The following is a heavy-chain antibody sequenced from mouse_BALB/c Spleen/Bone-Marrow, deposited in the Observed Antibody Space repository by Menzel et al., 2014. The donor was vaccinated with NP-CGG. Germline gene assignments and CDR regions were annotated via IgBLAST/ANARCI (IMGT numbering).Heavy chain of an antibody. J-gene: IGHJ2*01. Sequence: QVQLQQSGAELVRPGASVKISCKASGYTFTDYYINWVKQKPGQGLEWIGWIYPGSGNTKYNEKFKGKATLTVDTSSSTAYMQLSSLTFEDTAVYFCAREPYYGYYFDYWGQGTTLTVSS. CDR3: AREPYYGYYFDY. D-gene: IGHD1-1*01. CDR1: GYTFTDYY. V-gene: IGHV1-84*02. CDR2: IYPGSGNT.